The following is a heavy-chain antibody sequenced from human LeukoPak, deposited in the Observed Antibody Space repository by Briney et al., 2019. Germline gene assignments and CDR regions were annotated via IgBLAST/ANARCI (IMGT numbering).Heavy chain of an antibody. Sequence: ASVNVSCKASGYTFTGYYIHWVRQAPGQGLEWMGWINPHSGGTNYAQKFQGRVTMTRDTSISTVYMELSRLRSDDTAVYYCARDWPARGYSYDYYFDYWGQGTLVTVSS. V-gene: IGHV1-2*02. D-gene: IGHD5-18*01. CDR3: ARDWPARGYSYDYYFDY. J-gene: IGHJ4*02. CDR1: GYTFTGYY. CDR2: INPHSGGT.